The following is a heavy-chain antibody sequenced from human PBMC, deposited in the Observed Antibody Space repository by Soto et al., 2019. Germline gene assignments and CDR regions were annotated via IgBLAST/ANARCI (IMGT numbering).Heavy chain of an antibody. CDR2: IYPGDSDT. Sequence: LGESLKISCKGSGYSFTSYWIGWVRQVPGKGLEWMGIIYPGDSDTRYSPSFQGQVTISADKSISTAYLQWSSLKASDTAMYYFARHPYYSNYPAYYYYGMDVWAQGTTVPVSS. D-gene: IGHD4-4*01. CDR1: GYSFTSYW. J-gene: IGHJ6*02. CDR3: ARHPYYSNYPAYYYYGMDV. V-gene: IGHV5-51*01.